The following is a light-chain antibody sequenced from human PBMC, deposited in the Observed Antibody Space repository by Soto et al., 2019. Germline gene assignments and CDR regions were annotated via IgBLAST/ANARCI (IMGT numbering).Light chain of an antibody. V-gene: IGKV1-39*01. CDR1: QNIRSR. CDR3: EQSNSAPLTFPLT. Sequence: FQMTQYQSTLSASVGDRVTITCRASQNIRSRLAWFQQKPGKAPKLLIYGASRLQNGVPSRFSGSGSGTDFTLTITSLQPEDFATYYCEQSNSAPLTFPLTFGGGTKVDIK. J-gene: IGKJ4*01. CDR2: GAS.